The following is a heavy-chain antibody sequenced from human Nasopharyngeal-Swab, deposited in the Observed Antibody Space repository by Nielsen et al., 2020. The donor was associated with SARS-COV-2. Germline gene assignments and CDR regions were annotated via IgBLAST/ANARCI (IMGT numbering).Heavy chain of an antibody. J-gene: IGHJ6*02. CDR3: ARQTGMDV. CDR2: IYYTGSA. Sequence: SETLSLTCTVSGGSSMSSSYYWGWIRQPPGKGLEWIGVIYYTGSAHYSPSLKSRVTISVDTSRNQFFLRVASVTAEDTAVYYCARQTGMDVWGQGTSVTVSS. V-gene: IGHV4-39*01. CDR1: GGSSMSSSYY.